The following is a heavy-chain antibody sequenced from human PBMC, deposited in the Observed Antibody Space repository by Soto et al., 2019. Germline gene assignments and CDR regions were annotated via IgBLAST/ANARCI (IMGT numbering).Heavy chain of an antibody. CDR3: ARVGGRRNWFDP. J-gene: IGHJ5*02. V-gene: IGHV4-30-2*01. Sequence: PSETLSLTCAVSGGSISSGGYSWSWIRQPPGKGLEWIGYIYHSGSTYYNPSLKSRVTISVDRSKNQFSLKLSSVTAADAAVYYCARVGGRRNWFDPWGQGTLVTVSS. D-gene: IGHD2-15*01. CDR2: IYHSGST. CDR1: GGSISSGGYS.